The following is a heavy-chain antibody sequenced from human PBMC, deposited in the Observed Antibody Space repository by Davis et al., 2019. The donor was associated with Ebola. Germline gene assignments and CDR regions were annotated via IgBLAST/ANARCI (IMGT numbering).Heavy chain of an antibody. V-gene: IGHV3-43D*03. CDR2: VSWDGRST. CDR1: GFTFGDHA. CDR3: ARDLGVSIPRILDS. J-gene: IGHJ4*02. Sequence: GESLKISCAASGFTFGDHAMHWVRQAPGKGLEWVSLVSWDGRSTAYADSVRGRFTISRDNSKKFLYLQMNSLRDEDTALYYCARDLGVSIPRILDSWGQGTLVTVSS. D-gene: IGHD2-2*02.